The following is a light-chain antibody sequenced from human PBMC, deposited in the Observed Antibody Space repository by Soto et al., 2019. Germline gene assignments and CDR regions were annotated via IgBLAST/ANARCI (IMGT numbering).Light chain of an antibody. J-gene: IGLJ2*01. V-gene: IGLV1-40*01. Sequence: QSVLTQPPSVSGAPGQRVTISCTGSSSNIGAGYDVHWYQQLPVTAPKLLIYGNSNRPTGVPDRFCGYKSGTSASLAITGLQAEDEADYYSQSYDSSVSKVVFGGGTQLTVL. CDR2: GNS. CDR3: QSYDSSVSKVV. CDR1: SSNIGAGYD.